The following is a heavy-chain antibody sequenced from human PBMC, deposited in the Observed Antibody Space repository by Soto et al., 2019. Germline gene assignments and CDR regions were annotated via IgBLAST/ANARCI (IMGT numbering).Heavy chain of an antibody. V-gene: IGHV3-11*01. CDR1: GFRFSDQY. Sequence: PGGSLRLSSGASGFRFSDQYMTWIRQAPGKGLEWVSKISGGGTITYYADSVKGRFTVSRDNAKNSLYLQMNSLRAEDTAVYYCASDPHYYASGFWGQGTLVTVSS. CDR3: ASDPHYYASGF. J-gene: IGHJ1*01. CDR2: ISGGGTIT. D-gene: IGHD3-10*01.